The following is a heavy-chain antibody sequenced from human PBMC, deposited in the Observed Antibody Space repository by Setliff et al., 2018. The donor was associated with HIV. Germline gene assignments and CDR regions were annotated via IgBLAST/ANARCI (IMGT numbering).Heavy chain of an antibody. CDR2: ISMSSHTSV. V-gene: IGHV3-48*04. J-gene: IGHJ4*02. Sequence: GGSLRLSCAASGFSFSNSWMTWVRQAPGKGLEWVSYISMSSHTSVIYSDSVKGRFTISRDNAKNTLFLQMNSLRAEDTAVYYCARAQDNYYDSSGYSFDSWGQGSLVTVSS. D-gene: IGHD3-22*01. CDR3: ARAQDNYYDSSGYSFDS. CDR1: GFSFSNSW.